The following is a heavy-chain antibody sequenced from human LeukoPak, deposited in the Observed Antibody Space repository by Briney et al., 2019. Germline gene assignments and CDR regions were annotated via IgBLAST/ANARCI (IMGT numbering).Heavy chain of an antibody. CDR1: GVTFSSYG. CDR2: ISYDGSNK. CDR3: AKDEEEYDSSGYYHIDY. V-gene: IGHV3-30*18. Sequence: GSLRLSCAASGVTFSSYGMHWVRQAPGKGLEWVAVISYDGSNKIYADSVKGRFTISRDDSKNTVYLQMNSLRAEDTAVYYCAKDEEEYDSSGYYHIDYWGQGTLVTVSS. J-gene: IGHJ4*02. D-gene: IGHD3-22*01.